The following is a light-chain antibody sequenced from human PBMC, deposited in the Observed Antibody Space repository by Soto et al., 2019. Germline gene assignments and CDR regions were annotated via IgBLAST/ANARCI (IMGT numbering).Light chain of an antibody. J-gene: IGKJ1*01. CDR3: QQYGSSPWT. V-gene: IGKV3-20*01. CDR2: GAS. Sequence: EVVLTQSPGTLSLSPGERATLSCRASQSVRSTHLAWYQQRPGQAPRLLIYGASSRATGIPDRFSGSGSGTDFTLTISRLEPEDFAVYYCQQYGSSPWTFGLGTKVAIK. CDR1: QSVRSTH.